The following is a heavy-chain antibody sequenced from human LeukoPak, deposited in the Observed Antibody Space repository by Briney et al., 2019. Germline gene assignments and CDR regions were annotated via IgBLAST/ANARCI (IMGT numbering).Heavy chain of an antibody. CDR2: IIPIFGTA. CDR3: TRDPNLLGGTAMVDY. Sequence: VASVKVSCKASGGTFSSYAISWVRQAPGQGLEWMGGIIPIFGTANYAQKFQGRVTITADESTSTAYMELSSLRSEDTAVYYCTRDPNLLGGTAMVDYWGQGTLVTVS. D-gene: IGHD5-18*01. J-gene: IGHJ4*02. CDR1: GGTFSSYA. V-gene: IGHV1-69*13.